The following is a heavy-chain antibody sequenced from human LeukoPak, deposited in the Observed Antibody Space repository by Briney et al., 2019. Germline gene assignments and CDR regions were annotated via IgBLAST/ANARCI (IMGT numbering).Heavy chain of an antibody. CDR1: GFTFSSYG. J-gene: IGHJ4*02. CDR3: ARTQTEYSYGHPYCFDY. D-gene: IGHD5-18*01. V-gene: IGHV3-23*01. CDR2: ISGSGANT. Sequence: GGSLRLSCAASGFTFSSYGMTWVRQAPGKGLEWVSAISGSGANTYYADSVKGRFTISRDNSKNTLYLQMNSLRAEDTAVCYCARTQTEYSYGHPYCFDYWGQGTLVTVSS.